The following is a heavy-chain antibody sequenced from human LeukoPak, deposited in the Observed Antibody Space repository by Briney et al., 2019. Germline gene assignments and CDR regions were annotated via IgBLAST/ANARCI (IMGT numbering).Heavy chain of an antibody. V-gene: IGHV4-59*01. CDR1: CGPLSSFY. J-gene: IGHJ4*02. Sequence: LGTPSPPRTGSCGPLSSFYLSWVPEAPGEGLEWIGYIYYSESTNYNPSLKSRVTISVDTSKNQFSLKLSSVTAADTAVYYCARGNGYNYYWGQGTLVTVSS. CDR2: IYYSEST. D-gene: IGHD5-24*01. CDR3: ARGNGYNYY.